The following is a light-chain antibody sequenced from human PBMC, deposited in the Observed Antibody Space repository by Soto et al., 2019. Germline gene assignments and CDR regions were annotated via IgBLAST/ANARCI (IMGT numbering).Light chain of an antibody. CDR1: QTLNRNY. V-gene: IGKV3-20*01. CDR2: AAS. CDR3: QQYDASKT. Sequence: EIVLTQSPGTLSLSPGERATLSCRASQTLNRNYLAWYQQRPGQAPRLLIYAASSRATGIPDRFSGSGSGTNFTLNIRRLEPEDFAVYYCQQYDASKTFGQGTRVE. J-gene: IGKJ1*01.